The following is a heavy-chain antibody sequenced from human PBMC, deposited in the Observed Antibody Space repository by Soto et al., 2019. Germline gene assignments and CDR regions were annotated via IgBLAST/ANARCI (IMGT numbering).Heavy chain of an antibody. CDR2: ISGYSGNA. D-gene: IGHD4-17*01. Sequence: ASVKVSCKASGYSFTNYPIAWVRRAPGQGLEWMGWISGYSGNANLAQKFQGRVTMTTDKSTRTAYMELRRLRSDDTAVYYCAKRTSGTTWGESDYWGQGTLVTVS. V-gene: IGHV1-18*01. J-gene: IGHJ4*02. CDR3: AKRTSGTTWGESDY. CDR1: GYSFTNYP.